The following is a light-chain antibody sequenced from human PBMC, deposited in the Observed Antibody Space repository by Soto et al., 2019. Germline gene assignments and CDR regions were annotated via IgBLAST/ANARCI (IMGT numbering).Light chain of an antibody. J-gene: IGKJ4*01. V-gene: IGKV3-15*01. CDR3: QQYGSSPLT. Sequence: EILMTQSPATLSVSPGERATLSCRASQSVRSNLAWYQQKPGQAPRLLIFGATTRATGMPARFSGSGSGADFTLTISRLEPEDFAVYYCQQYGSSPLTFGGGTKVDIK. CDR1: QSVRSN. CDR2: GAT.